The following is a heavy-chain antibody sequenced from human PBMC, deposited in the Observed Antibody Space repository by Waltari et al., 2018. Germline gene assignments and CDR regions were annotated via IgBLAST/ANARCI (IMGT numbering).Heavy chain of an antibody. D-gene: IGHD3-9*01. J-gene: IGHJ5*02. CDR3: ARDGPIYDPFTGYSTWFDP. V-gene: IGHV4-61*02. CDR1: GGSISNGNSY. Sequence: QVQLQESGPGLVKPSQTLSLTCTVSGGSISNGNSYWSWIRQPAGKRLEWIGRISASGSTKYNPSLKSRVTISVDTNQFSLRLTSVTAADTAVYYCARDGPIYDPFTGYSTWFDPWGQGTLVTVSS. CDR2: ISASGST.